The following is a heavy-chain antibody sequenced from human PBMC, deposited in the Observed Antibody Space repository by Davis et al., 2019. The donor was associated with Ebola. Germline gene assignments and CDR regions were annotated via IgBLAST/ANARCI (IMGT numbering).Heavy chain of an antibody. V-gene: IGHV3-21*01. CDR3: ARSSIAARPGYYYGMDV. J-gene: IGHJ6*02. D-gene: IGHD6-6*01. CDR2: ISSSSSYI. CDR1: GFTFSSYS. Sequence: GGSLRLSCAASGFTFSSYSMNWVRQAPGKGLEWASSISSSSSYIYYADSVKGRFTISRDNAKNSLYLQMNSLRAEDTAVYYCARSSIAARPGYYYGMDVWGQGTTVTVSS.